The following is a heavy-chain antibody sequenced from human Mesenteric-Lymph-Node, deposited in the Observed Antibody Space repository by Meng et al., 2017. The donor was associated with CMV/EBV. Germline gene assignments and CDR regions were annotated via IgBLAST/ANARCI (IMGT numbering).Heavy chain of an antibody. CDR1: GGSFKCYY. CDR2: INQRRST. Sequence: QVQPQQCGARLLMLSETLSLNVAVYGGSFKCYYMSWIRQPPGKGLEWIGEINQRRSTNYNPSLKSRVTISVDTSKNQFSLKLSSVTAADTAVYYCARHQRWLKSEGGFNYWGQGTLVTVSS. J-gene: IGHJ4*02. D-gene: IGHD4-23*01. V-gene: IGHV4-34*01. CDR3: ARHQRWLKSEGGFNY.